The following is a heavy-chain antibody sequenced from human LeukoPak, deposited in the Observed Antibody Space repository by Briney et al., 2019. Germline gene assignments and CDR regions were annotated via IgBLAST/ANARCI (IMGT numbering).Heavy chain of an antibody. CDR3: ARDLSVPRPVGATLAFIYNWFDP. CDR1: GYSISSGYY. D-gene: IGHD1-26*01. CDR2: IYHSGST. J-gene: IGHJ5*02. V-gene: IGHV4-38-2*02. Sequence: SETLSLTCTVSGYSISSGYYWGWIRQPPGKGLEWIGSIYHSGSTYYNPSLKSRVTISVDTSKNQFSLKLSSVTAADTAVYYCARDLSVPRPVGATLAFIYNWFDPWGQGTLVTVSS.